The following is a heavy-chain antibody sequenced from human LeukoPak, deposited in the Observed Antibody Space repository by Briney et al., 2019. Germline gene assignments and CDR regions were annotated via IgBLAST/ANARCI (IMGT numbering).Heavy chain of an antibody. V-gene: IGHV4-30-4*01. J-gene: IGHJ6*02. CDR1: GGSISSGDYY. D-gene: IGHD2-2*01. CDR2: IYYSGST. Sequence: PSETLSLTCTVSGGSISSGDYYRSWIRQPPGKGLEWIGYIYYSGSTYYNPSLKSRVTISVDTSKNQFSLKLSSVTAADMAVYYCARERRCSSTSCYEGYYYYYGMDVWGQGTTVTVSS. CDR3: ARERRCSSTSCYEGYYYYYGMDV.